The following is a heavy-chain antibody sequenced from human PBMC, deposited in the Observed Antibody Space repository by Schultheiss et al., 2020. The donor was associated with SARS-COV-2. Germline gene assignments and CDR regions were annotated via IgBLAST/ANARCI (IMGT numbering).Heavy chain of an antibody. V-gene: IGHV3-33*08. J-gene: IGHJ4*02. Sequence: GGSLRLSCAASGFTFSSYSMNWVRQAPGKGLEWVAVIWYDGSNKYYADSVKGRFTISRDNSKSTLYLQMNSLRAEDTAVYYCAREYCTNGVCPLEYYFDYWGQGTLVTVSS. CDR3: AREYCTNGVCPLEYYFDY. CDR2: IWYDGSNK. D-gene: IGHD2-8*01. CDR1: GFTFSSYS.